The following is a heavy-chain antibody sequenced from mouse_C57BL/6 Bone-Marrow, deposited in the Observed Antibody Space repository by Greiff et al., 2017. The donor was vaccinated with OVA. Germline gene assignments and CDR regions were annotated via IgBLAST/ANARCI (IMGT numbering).Heavy chain of an antibody. J-gene: IGHJ2*01. D-gene: IGHD3-1*01. Sequence: QVQLKESGAELVRPGSSVKLSCKASGYTFTSYWMHWVKQRPIQGLEWIGNIDPSDSETHYNQKFKDKATLTVDKSSSTAYMQLSSLTSEDSAVYYCARRIGGYWGQGTTLTVSS. CDR3: ARRIGGY. CDR2: IDPSDSET. CDR1: GYTFTSYW. V-gene: IGHV1-52*01.